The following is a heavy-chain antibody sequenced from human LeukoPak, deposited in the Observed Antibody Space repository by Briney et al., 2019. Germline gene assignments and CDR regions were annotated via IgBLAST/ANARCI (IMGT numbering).Heavy chain of an antibody. V-gene: IGHV3-23*01. D-gene: IGHD3-3*01. CDR2: ISGSGGST. CDR3: AKDLPHTKAFDI. CDR1: GFTFSSYA. J-gene: IGHJ3*02. Sequence: PGGSLRLSCAASGFTFSSYAMSWVRQAPGKGLEWVSAISGSGGSTYYADSVKGRFTISRDNSKDTLYLQMNSLRAEDKAVYYCAKDLPHTKAFDIWGQGTMVTVSS.